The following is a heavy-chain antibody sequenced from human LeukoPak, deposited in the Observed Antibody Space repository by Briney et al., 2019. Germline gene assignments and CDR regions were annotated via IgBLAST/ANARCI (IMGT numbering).Heavy chain of an antibody. Sequence: SETLSLTCTVSGGSISSYYWSWIRQPPGKGLEWIGYIYCSGSTNYNPSLKSRVTISVGTSKNQFPLKLSSVTAADTAVYYCAREYSDAFDIWGQGTMVTVSS. CDR1: GGSISSYY. CDR3: AREYSDAFDI. J-gene: IGHJ3*02. V-gene: IGHV4-59*01. D-gene: IGHD1-1*01. CDR2: IYCSGST.